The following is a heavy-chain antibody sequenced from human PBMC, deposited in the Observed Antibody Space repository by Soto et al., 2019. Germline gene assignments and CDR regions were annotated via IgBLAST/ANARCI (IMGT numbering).Heavy chain of an antibody. V-gene: IGHV4-4*02. CDR3: ARDSSSYYYGMDV. CDR2: IYHSGST. D-gene: IGHD6-6*01. CDR1: SGYISSSNW. Sequence: SETLSLTCAVSSGYISSSNWWSWVRQPPGKGLEWIGEIYHSGSTNYNPSLKSRVTISVDKSKNQFSLKLSSVTAADTAVYYCARDSSSYYYGMDVWGQGTTVTVSS. J-gene: IGHJ6*02.